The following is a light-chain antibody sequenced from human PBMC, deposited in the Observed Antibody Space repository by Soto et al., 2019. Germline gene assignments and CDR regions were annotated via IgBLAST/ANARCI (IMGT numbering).Light chain of an antibody. CDR2: GVS. J-gene: IGLJ1*01. CDR1: SSDVGGYNY. V-gene: IGLV2-8*01. Sequence: QSALTQPPSASGSLGQSVTISCTGTSSDVGGYNYVSWYQQHPGKAPKLMIYGVSKRPSGVPDRFSGTKSGNTASLTVSGLQAEDEADYFCSSYAGSNKDVFGTGTKVTVL. CDR3: SSYAGSNKDV.